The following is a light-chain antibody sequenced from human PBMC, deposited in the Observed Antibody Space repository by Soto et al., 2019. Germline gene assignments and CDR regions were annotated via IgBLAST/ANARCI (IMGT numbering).Light chain of an antibody. V-gene: IGKV1-39*01. J-gene: IGKJ3*01. CDR3: QQSYSSPRT. CDR1: QSISTY. CDR2: AAS. Sequence: IHMTHSPASLSASVLYRVTITFLASQSISTYLSWYQQKPGKAPKLLIYAASSLQSGVPSTFSGSGSGTDFTLTISSLQPEDFASYYCQQSYSSPRTFGPGTKVDI.